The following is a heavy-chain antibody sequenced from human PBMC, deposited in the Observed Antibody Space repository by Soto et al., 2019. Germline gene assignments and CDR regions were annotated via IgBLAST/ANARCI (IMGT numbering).Heavy chain of an antibody. D-gene: IGHD3-9*01. CDR3: TRSAINYYFDY. V-gene: IGHV3-72*01. CDR1: GFTFSDHY. Sequence: VGSLRLSCAASGFTFSDHYIDWVRQAPGEGLEWVSRIRNKLKSYTTQYAASVKGRFTISRDDSQNSVFLQMNSLKIEDTAVYYCTRSAINYYFDYLGQGTLVTVSS. J-gene: IGHJ4*02. CDR2: IRNKLKSYTT.